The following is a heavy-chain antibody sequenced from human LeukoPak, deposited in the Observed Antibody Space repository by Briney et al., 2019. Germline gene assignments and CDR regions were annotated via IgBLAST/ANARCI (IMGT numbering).Heavy chain of an antibody. J-gene: IGHJ4*02. V-gene: IGHV3-23*01. CDR2: ISGSGANT. CDR1: GFTFRSYA. D-gene: IGHD5-18*01. Sequence: GGSLRLSCAASGFTFRSYAMSWVRQAPGKGLEWVSGISGSGANTYYADSVKGRFTISRDNSKNTLYLQMNSLRAEDTAVYYCAKDGYSYGYAYYFDYWGQGTLVTVST. CDR3: AKDGYSYGYAYYFDY.